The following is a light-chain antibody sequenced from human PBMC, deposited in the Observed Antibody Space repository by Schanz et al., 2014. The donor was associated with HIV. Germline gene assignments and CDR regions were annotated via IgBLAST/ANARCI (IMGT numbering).Light chain of an antibody. CDR3: QQYGSSPWT. Sequence: EIVLTQSPGTLSLSPGERATLSCRASQSVSSDLAWYQQKPGQAPRLLIYGASTRATGIPARFSGSGSGTEFTLTISSLQSEDFAVYYCQQYGSSPWTFGQGTKVEIK. V-gene: IGKV3-15*01. CDR1: QSVSSD. J-gene: IGKJ1*01. CDR2: GAS.